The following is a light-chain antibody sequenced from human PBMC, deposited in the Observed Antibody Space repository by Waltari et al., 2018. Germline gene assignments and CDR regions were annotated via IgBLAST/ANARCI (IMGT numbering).Light chain of an antibody. CDR1: ILAKKY. V-gene: IGLV3-27*01. Sequence: SYELTQPSSVSVSPGQTAKILCSGDILAKKYARWFQQKPGQAPLLLIYEDSERPSEIPWRFSGSSSGTTVTLTITGAHVDDEADYYCFSAADNNWVFGGGTKLTVL. CDR2: EDS. CDR3: FSAADNNWV. J-gene: IGLJ3*02.